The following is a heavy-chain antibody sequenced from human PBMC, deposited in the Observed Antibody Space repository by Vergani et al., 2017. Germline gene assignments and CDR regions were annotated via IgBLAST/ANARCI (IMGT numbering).Heavy chain of an antibody. J-gene: IGHJ3*02. CDR1: GFTFIMHA. D-gene: IGHD6-19*01. CDR3: SKVGRSEVAGTFGAFDI. Sequence: EVQLLESGGDLVQPGGSLRLSCAASGFTFIMHAMSWVRQAPGKGLEWVSTLSASDRRTHYADSVKGRFTISRDISKNTLFLHMNSLRPEDTAGYYCSKVGRSEVAGTFGAFDIGGQGTMVTVSS. V-gene: IGHV3-23*01. CDR2: LSASDRRT.